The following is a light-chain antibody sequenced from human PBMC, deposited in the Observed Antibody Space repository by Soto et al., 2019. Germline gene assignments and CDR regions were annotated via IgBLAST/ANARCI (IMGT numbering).Light chain of an antibody. V-gene: IGLV2-8*01. CDR3: SSHAGSNPFYV. Sequence: QSVLTQPPSASGSPGQSVTISCTGTSSDFGRYNYVSWYQQHPGKTPKLIIYEVTKRPSGVPDRFSASKSGNTASLTVSGLQAEDEADYYCSSHAGSNPFYVFGSGTKLTVL. CDR1: SSDFGRYNY. J-gene: IGLJ1*01. CDR2: EVT.